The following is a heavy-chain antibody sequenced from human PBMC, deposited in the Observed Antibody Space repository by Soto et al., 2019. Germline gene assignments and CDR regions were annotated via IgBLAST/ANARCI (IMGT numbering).Heavy chain of an antibody. CDR2: ISYDGSNK. Sequence: QVQLVESGGGVVQPGRSLRLSCAASGFTFSSYGMHWVRQAPGKGLEWVAVISYDGSNKYYADSVKGRFTISRDNSKNTLYLQMNSLRAEDTAVYYCAKDMRYGGNSDRGFDYWGQGTLVTVSS. CDR1: GFTFSSYG. D-gene: IGHD2-21*02. CDR3: AKDMRYGGNSDRGFDY. J-gene: IGHJ4*02. V-gene: IGHV3-30*18.